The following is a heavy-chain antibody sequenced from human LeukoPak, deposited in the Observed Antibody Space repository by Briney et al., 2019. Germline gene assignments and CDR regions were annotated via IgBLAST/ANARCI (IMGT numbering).Heavy chain of an antibody. D-gene: IGHD2-2*01. J-gene: IGHJ5*02. V-gene: IGHV1-2*02. CDR1: GYTFTGYY. CDR3: ARETHVSSQRTRRNWFDP. CDR2: INPNSGGT. Sequence: EASVKVSCKASGYTFTGYYMHWVRQAPGQGLEWMGWINPNSGGTNYAQKFQGRVTMTRDTSISTAYMELSRLRSDDTAVYYCARETHVSSQRTRRNWFDPWGQGTLVTVSS.